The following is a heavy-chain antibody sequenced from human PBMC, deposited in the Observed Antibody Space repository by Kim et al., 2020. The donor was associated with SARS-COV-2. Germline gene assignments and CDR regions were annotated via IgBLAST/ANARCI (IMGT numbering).Heavy chain of an antibody. D-gene: IGHD6-13*01. CDR1: GFTFSSYE. CDR2: ISSSGSTI. Sequence: GGSLRLSCAASGFTFSSYEMNWVRQAPGKGLEWVSYISSSGSTIYYADSVKGRFTISRDNAKNSLYLQMNSLRAEDTAVYYCARDRTIAAAGSLDYWGQGTLVTVSS. J-gene: IGHJ4*02. CDR3: ARDRTIAAAGSLDY. V-gene: IGHV3-48*03.